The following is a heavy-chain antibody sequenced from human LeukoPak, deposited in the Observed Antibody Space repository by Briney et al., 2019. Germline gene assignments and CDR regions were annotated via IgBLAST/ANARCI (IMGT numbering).Heavy chain of an antibody. CDR3: ATGQYCSSTSCIAFDI. J-gene: IGHJ3*02. CDR2: FDPEDGET. D-gene: IGHD2-2*01. CDR1: GYTLTELS. V-gene: IGHV1-24*01. Sequence: AAVKDSFKVSGYTLTELSMHWVRQAPGKGIEWMGGFDPEDGETIYAQKFQGRVTMTEDTSTDTAYMELSSMRSEDTAVYYCATGQYCSSTSCIAFDIWGQGTMVTV.